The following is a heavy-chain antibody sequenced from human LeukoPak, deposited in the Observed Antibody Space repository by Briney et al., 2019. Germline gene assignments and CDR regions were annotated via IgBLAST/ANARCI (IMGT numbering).Heavy chain of an antibody. D-gene: IGHD5-12*01. J-gene: IGHJ4*02. V-gene: IGHV1-18*01. CDR1: GYTFTSYG. CDR2: ISAYNGNT. Sequence: ASVKVSCKASGYTFTSYGISWVRQAPGQGLEWMGWISAYNGNTNYAQKLQGRVTMTTDTSTSTAYMELSSLRSEDTAVYYCARGRGYSGYDSPLDYWGQGTLVTVSS. CDR3: ARGRGYSGYDSPLDY.